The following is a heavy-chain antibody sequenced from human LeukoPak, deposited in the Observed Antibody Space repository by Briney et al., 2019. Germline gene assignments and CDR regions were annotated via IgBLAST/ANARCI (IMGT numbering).Heavy chain of an antibody. CDR3: ARDWRELHLPKYTDY. CDR1: GLTFSSYA. J-gene: IGHJ4*02. CDR2: IGGSGATT. V-gene: IGHV3-23*01. D-gene: IGHD1-26*01. Sequence: GGSLRLSCAASGLTFSSYAMTWVRQAPGKGLECVLAIGGSGATTYYADSVKGRFTISRDNSKNTLYLQMNSLRAEDTAVYYCARDWRELHLPKYTDYWGQGTLVTVSS.